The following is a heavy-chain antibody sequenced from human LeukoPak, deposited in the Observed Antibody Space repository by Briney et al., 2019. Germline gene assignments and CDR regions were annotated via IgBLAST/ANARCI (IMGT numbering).Heavy chain of an antibody. J-gene: IGHJ3*02. V-gene: IGHV3-21*01. CDR2: ISSSSSYI. CDR3: ARDRGSSTTNDAFDI. D-gene: IGHD2/OR15-2a*01. Sequence: PGGSLRLSCAASGFTFSSYSMNWVRQAPGKGLEWVSSISSSSSYIYYADSVEGRFTISRDNAKNSLYLQMNSLRAEDTAVYYCARDRGSSTTNDAFDIWGQGTMVTVSS. CDR1: GFTFSSYS.